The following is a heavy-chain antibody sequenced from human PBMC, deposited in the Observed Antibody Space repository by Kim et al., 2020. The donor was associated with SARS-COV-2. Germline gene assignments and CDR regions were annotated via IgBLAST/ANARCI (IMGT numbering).Heavy chain of an antibody. V-gene: IGHV1-2*06. D-gene: IGHD1-20*01. CDR2: INPNSGGT. CDR3: AREDPMTPGIRNAFDI. CDR1: GYTFTGYY. J-gene: IGHJ3*02. Sequence: ASVKVSCKASGYTFTGYYMHWVRQAPGQGLEWMGRINPNSGGTNYAQKFQGRVTMTRDTSISTAYMELSRLRSDDTAVYYCAREDPMTPGIRNAFDIWGQGTMVTVSS.